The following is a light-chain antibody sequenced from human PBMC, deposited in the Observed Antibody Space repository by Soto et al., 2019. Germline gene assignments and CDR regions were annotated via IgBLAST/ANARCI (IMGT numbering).Light chain of an antibody. V-gene: IGKV3-20*01. CDR1: ERIYSAY. CDR3: QRYNNWPLT. J-gene: IGKJ4*01. CDR2: GAS. Sequence: EVVLTQSPGTLSLSRGERATLSCRASERIYSAYLGWYQQKPGQAPRLLIYGASSRATGIPDRFSGSGSGTDFTLTINSLQSEDFAVYYCQRYNNWPLTFGGGTKVDIK.